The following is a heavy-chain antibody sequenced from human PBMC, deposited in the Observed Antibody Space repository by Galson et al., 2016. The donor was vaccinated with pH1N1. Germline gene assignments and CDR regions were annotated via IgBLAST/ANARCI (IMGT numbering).Heavy chain of an antibody. CDR2: INRNSRNI. V-gene: IGHV3-21*01. D-gene: IGHD3-3*01. CDR3: AGEGITVFGVSV. Sequence: SLRLSCAGSGFIFSSSSMNWVRQAPGKGLEWVSSINRNSRNIFYAESVKGRFTTSRDNAKNSLYLQMDSLRAEDTGVYYCAGEGITVFGVSVWGQGTTVTVSS. CDR1: GFIFSSSS. J-gene: IGHJ6*02.